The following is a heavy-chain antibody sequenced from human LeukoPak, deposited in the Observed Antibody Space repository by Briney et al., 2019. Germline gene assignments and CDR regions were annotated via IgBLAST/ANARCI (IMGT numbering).Heavy chain of an antibody. CDR3: ARISGAYYYDSRGRGYFDY. CDR1: GYTFTGYY. D-gene: IGHD3-22*01. J-gene: IGHJ4*02. V-gene: IGHV1-2*02. CDR2: INPNSGGT. Sequence: ASVKVSCKASGYTFTGYYMHWVRQAPGQGLEWMGWINPNSGGTNYAQRFQGRVTMTRDTSISTAYMELSRLRSDDTAVYYCARISGAYYYDSRGRGYFDYWGQGTPVTVSS.